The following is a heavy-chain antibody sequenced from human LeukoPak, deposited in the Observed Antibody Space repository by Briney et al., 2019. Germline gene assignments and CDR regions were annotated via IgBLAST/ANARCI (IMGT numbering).Heavy chain of an antibody. Sequence: GGSLRLSCAASGFTFSNYGMHWVRQAPGKGLEWVAAMWYDGTSQYYADSVKGRFTISRDNFKNTLYLQMNSLRAEDTAVYYRAKAAQQLVWYFDPWGQGTLVTVSS. CDR3: AKAAQQLVWYFDP. D-gene: IGHD6-13*01. CDR1: GFTFSNYG. V-gene: IGHV3-33*03. J-gene: IGHJ5*02. CDR2: MWYDGTSQ.